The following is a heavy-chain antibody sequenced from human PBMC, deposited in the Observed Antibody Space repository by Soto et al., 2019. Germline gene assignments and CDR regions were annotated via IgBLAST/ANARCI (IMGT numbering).Heavy chain of an antibody. CDR3: ARESPYSSSSWFDP. Sequence: SETLSLTCTVSGGSISSYYWSWIRQPPGKGLEWIGYIYYRGSTNYNPSLKSRVTISVDTSKNQFSLKLSSVTAADTAVYYCARESPYSSSSWFDPWGQGTLVTVSS. CDR2: IYYRGST. CDR1: GGSISSYY. V-gene: IGHV4-59*01. D-gene: IGHD6-6*01. J-gene: IGHJ5*02.